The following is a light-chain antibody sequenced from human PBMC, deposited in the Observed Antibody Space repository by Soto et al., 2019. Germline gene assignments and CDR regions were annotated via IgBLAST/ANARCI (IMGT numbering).Light chain of an antibody. J-gene: IGKJ1*01. CDR1: QSISRSY. Sequence: IVLAQSPGTLSLSPGERVTLSCRASQSISRSYLAWYQQKPGQAPRLLIYGTSSRATSVPDRFSGSVSGTDFTLTISRVEPEECEVYYCRRYGRSRGTFGKGTTVEV. V-gene: IGKV3-20*01. CDR3: RRYGRSRGT. CDR2: GTS.